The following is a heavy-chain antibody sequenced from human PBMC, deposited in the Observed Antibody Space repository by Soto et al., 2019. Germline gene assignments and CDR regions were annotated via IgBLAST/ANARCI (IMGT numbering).Heavy chain of an antibody. J-gene: IGHJ4*02. D-gene: IGHD3-16*01. CDR1: GFTLSDYA. V-gene: IGHV3-23*01. Sequence: GGSLRLSCAASGFTLSDYAMSWVRQAPGKGLEWVASIRITVGRTDYTDAVQGRFTISRDDSNNTLYLFMDSLIDEDKAVYYCAKDSILYVCRLLYIDSWGQGIPDNVSS. CDR2: IRITVGRT. CDR3: AKDSILYVCRLLYIDS.